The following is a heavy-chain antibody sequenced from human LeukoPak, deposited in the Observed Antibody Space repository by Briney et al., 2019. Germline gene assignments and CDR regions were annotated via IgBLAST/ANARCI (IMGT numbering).Heavy chain of an antibody. CDR1: GGSISSGGYY. CDR3: ARGGCSGGSCALFDY. J-gene: IGHJ4*02. D-gene: IGHD2-15*01. CDR2: IYHSGST. Sequence: PSETLSLTCTVSGGSISSGGYYWSWIRQPPGKGLEWIGYIYHSGSTYYNPSLKSRVTISVDRSKNQFSLKLSSVTAADTAVYYCARGGCSGGSCALFDYWGQGTLVTVSS. V-gene: IGHV4-30-2*01.